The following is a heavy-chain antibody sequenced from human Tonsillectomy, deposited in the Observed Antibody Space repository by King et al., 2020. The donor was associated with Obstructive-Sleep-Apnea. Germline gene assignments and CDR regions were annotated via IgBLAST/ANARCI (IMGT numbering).Heavy chain of an antibody. J-gene: IGHJ6*02. D-gene: IGHD2-15*01. CDR3: ARKYCNGGSCYNTHYGMDV. V-gene: IGHV3-33*01. CDR1: GFTFSSYG. CDR2: IWYDGSNK. Sequence: VQLVQSGGGVVQPGRSLRLSCAASGFTFSSYGMHWVRQAPGKGLEWVAVIWYDGSNKYYADSVKGRFTISRDNSKNTLYLQMNSLRAEDTAVYYCARKYCNGGSCYNTHYGMDVWGQGTTVTVSS.